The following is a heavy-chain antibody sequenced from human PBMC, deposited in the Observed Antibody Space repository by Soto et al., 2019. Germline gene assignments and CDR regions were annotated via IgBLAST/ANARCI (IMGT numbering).Heavy chain of an antibody. Sequence: SETLSLTCTFSVGSISSGGYYCSWVRQHPWKGLEWIGYIYYSGSTYYNPSLKSRVTISVDTSKNQFSLKLSSVTAADTAVYYCAGSYKLTRGGFDPLGQGTLVIVSS. CDR2: IYYSGST. D-gene: IGHD2-2*01. V-gene: IGHV4-31*03. CDR1: VGSISSGGYY. CDR3: AGSYKLTRGGFDP. J-gene: IGHJ5*02.